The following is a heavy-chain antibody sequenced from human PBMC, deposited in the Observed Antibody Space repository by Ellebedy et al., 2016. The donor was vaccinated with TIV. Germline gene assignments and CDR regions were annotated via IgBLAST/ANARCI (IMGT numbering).Heavy chain of an antibody. CDR3: ASGRGYCSSIRGSFHGMDV. CDR2: INPKSGDT. J-gene: IGHJ6*02. V-gene: IGHV1-2*02. Sequence: AASVKVSCKASGHTFIGYYIHWLRQAPGQGLEWMAWINPKSGDTKNAQNFQGRVTMTRDTSISTAYMELSRLRSDDTAVYYCASGRGYCSSIRGSFHGMDVWGQGTTVTVSS. CDR1: GHTFIGYY. D-gene: IGHD2-2*01.